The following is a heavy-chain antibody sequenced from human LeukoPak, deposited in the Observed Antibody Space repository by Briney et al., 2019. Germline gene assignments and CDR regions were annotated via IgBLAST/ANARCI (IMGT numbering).Heavy chain of an antibody. CDR3: ARSKWLRSPFDY. CDR1: GGSISSSNYY. Sequence: ASETLSLTCTVSGGSISSSNYYWGWIRQPPGKGLEWIGSIYYSGSTYYNPSLKSRVTISVDTSKNQFSLKLSSVTAADTAVYYCARSKWLRSPFDYWGQGTLVTVSS. CDR2: IYYSGST. V-gene: IGHV4-39*01. J-gene: IGHJ4*02. D-gene: IGHD5-12*01.